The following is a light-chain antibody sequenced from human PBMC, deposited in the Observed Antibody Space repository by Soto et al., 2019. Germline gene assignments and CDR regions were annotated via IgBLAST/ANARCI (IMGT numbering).Light chain of an antibody. Sequence: DIQMTQSPSTLSASVGDRVTITCRASQTINSWLAWYQQKPGKAPKLLIYKASNLESGVPSRFSGSGSGTDFTLTISSLQPDDFATYHCQQYESFFPLTCGGGTKVEIK. J-gene: IGKJ4*01. CDR1: QTINSW. CDR3: QQYESFFPLT. V-gene: IGKV1-5*03. CDR2: KAS.